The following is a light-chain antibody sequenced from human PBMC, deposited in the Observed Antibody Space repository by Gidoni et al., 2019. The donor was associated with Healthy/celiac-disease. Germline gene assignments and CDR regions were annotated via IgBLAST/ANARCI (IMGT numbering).Light chain of an antibody. CDR2: AAS. CDR3: QQSYSTPPT. CDR1: QSISSS. J-gene: IGKJ1*01. Sequence: DIQLTQSPSSLSASVGDRVTITCRASQSISSSLNWYQQKPGKAPKLLIYAASSVQSGVPSRVSGSGSGTDFTLTISSLQPEDFATYYCQQSYSTPPTFGQGTKVEIK. V-gene: IGKV1-39*01.